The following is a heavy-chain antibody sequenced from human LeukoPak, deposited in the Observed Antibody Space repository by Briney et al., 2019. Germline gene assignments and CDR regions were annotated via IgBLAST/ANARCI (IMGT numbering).Heavy chain of an antibody. V-gene: IGHV3-23*01. CDR1: GFTFSTYA. J-gene: IGHJ4*02. Sequence: GGSLRLSCAASGFTFSTYAMSWVRQAPGKGLEWVSAISGSGDTTYYADSVRGRFTISRDNSENTLFLQMNSLRTEDTAAYYCAHGRQLLTTLDYWGQGTLVTVSS. CDR2: ISGSGDTT. D-gene: IGHD4-11*01. CDR3: AHGRQLLTTLDY.